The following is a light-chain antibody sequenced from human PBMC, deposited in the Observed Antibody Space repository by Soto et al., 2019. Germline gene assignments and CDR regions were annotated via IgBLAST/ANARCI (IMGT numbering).Light chain of an antibody. Sequence: MTQSPSSLSASVEDRVIITCRASQSISNHLNWYQQKPGQAPWLLIYGASTRATGIPARFSGSGSGTEFTLIISSLQSEDSAVYYCQQYNSWLWTFGQGTKVDIK. CDR3: QQYNSWLWT. CDR1: QSISNH. V-gene: IGKV3-15*01. CDR2: GAS. J-gene: IGKJ1*01.